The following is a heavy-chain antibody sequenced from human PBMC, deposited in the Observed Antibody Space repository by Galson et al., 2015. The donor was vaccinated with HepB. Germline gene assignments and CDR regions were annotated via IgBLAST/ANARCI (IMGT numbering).Heavy chain of an antibody. CDR2: IYYSGST. Sequence: ETLSLTCTVSGGSISSSSYYWGWIRQPPGKGLEWIGSIYYSGSTYYNPSLESRVTISVDTSKNQFSLKLSSVTAADTAVYYCARDPIYYDILTGYYSGPAPDAFDIWGQGTMVTVSS. CDR1: GGSISSSSYY. V-gene: IGHV4-39*07. J-gene: IGHJ3*02. CDR3: ARDPIYYDILTGYYSGPAPDAFDI. D-gene: IGHD3-9*01.